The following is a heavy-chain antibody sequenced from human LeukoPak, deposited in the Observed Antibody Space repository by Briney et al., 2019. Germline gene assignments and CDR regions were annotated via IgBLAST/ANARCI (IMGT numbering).Heavy chain of an antibody. CDR1: GFTFSTYA. CDR2: ISGSGGST. Sequence: GGSLRLSCAASGFTFSTYAMSWVRQAPGKGLEWVSAISGSGGSTYYTDSVKGRFTISRDNSKNTLYLQMNSLRAEDTAVYYCAKPPAVAGRAPNWFDPWGQGTLVTVSS. CDR3: AKPPAVAGRAPNWFDP. V-gene: IGHV3-23*01. D-gene: IGHD6-19*01. J-gene: IGHJ5*02.